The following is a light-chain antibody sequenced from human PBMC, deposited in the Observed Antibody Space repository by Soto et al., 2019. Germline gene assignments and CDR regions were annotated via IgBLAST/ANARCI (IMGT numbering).Light chain of an antibody. CDR1: QSVSSSY. V-gene: IGKV3-20*01. J-gene: IGKJ5*01. Sequence: EVVMTQSPDTLSVSPGERATLSCRASQSVSSSYLAWYQQKPGQAPRLLIYGASSRATGIPDRFSGSGSGTDFTLTISRLEPEDFAVYYCQQNGSSPLTFGQGTRLEIK. CDR3: QQNGSSPLT. CDR2: GAS.